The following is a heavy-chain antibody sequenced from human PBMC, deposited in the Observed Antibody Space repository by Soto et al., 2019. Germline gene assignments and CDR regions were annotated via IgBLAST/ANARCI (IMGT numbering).Heavy chain of an antibody. Sequence: QVQLVQSGAEVKKPGASVKVSCKASGYTFTSYGIIWVRQAPGQGLEWMGWISAYNGNTNYAQKLQGRVTMTTDTSTSTAYMELRSLRSDDTAVYYCARLTGARAQLNYYYYYGMDVWGQGTTVTVAS. CDR2: ISAYNGNT. CDR1: GYTFTSYG. J-gene: IGHJ6*02. CDR3: ARLTGARAQLNYYYYYGMDV. V-gene: IGHV1-18*01.